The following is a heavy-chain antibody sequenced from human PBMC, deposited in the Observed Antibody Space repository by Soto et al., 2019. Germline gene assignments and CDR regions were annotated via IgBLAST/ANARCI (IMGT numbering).Heavy chain of an antibody. CDR2: MNPNSGNT. CDR1: GFTFTSSA. J-gene: IGHJ6*03. CDR3: ARGGTVTTRIDYYYYYYMDV. V-gene: IGHV1-8*02. Sequence: ASVKVSCKASGFTFTSSAVQWVRQATGQGLEWMGWMNPNSGNTGYAQKFQGRVTMTRNTSISTAYMELSSLRSEDTAVYYCARGGTVTTRIDYYYYYYMDVWGKGTTVTVSS. D-gene: IGHD4-4*01.